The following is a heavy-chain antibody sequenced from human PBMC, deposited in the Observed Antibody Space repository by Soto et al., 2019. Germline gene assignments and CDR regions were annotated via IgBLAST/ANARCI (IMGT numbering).Heavy chain of an antibody. CDR3: ARGRMDIAAAGTGGMDV. D-gene: IGHD6-13*01. CDR1: GYTFTSYD. CDR2: MNPNSGNT. V-gene: IGHV1-8*01. Sequence: ASVKVSCKASGYTFTSYDINWVRQATGQGLEWMGWMNPNSGNTGYAQKFQGRVTMTRNTSISTAYMELSSLRPEDTAVYYCARGRMDIAAAGTGGMDVWGQGTTVTVSS. J-gene: IGHJ6*02.